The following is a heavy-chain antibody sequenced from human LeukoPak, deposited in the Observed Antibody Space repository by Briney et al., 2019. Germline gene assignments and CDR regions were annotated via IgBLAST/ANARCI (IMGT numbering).Heavy chain of an antibody. J-gene: IGHJ4*02. CDR3: AKEEEGVPAAIPFDY. CDR1: GFTFSSYW. CDR2: ISGSGGST. D-gene: IGHD2-2*01. V-gene: IGHV3-23*01. Sequence: PGGSLRLSCAASGFTFSSYWMSWIRQAPGKGLEWVSVISGSGGSTYYADSVKGRFTISRDNSKNTLYLQMNSLRAEDTAVYYRAKEEEGVPAAIPFDYWGQGTLVTVSS.